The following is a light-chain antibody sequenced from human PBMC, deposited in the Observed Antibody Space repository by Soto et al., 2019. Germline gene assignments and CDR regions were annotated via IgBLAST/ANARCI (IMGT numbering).Light chain of an antibody. CDR3: QQSYTAPR. CDR2: AAT. V-gene: IGKV1-39*01. Sequence: DLQMTQSPSSLSASVGERVTITCRASQSISTNLNWYQQKPGKAPKLLIHAATSLQHGVPSRFSGSESGTEFTLTISSLQPGDFATYYCQQSYTAPRFGQGTKLEIK. CDR1: QSISTN. J-gene: IGKJ2*03.